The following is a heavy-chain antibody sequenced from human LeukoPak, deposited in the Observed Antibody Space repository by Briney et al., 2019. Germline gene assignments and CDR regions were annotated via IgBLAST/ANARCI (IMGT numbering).Heavy chain of an antibody. CDR2: INPKSGDT. V-gene: IGHV1-2*02. CDR1: GYTFTDYF. D-gene: IGHD3-22*01. J-gene: IGHJ4*02. Sequence: ASVKVSCKASGYTFTDYFIHWVRQAPGQGLEWMGWINPKSGDTKYRQKFQGRVTVTRDTSITTAYMELSRLTSDDTAIYYCARVVYDSSSYYLGYWGQGTLVTVSS. CDR3: ARVVYDSSSYYLGY.